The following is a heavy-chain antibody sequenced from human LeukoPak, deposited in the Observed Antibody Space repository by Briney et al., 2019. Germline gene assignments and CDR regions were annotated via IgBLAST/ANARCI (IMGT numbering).Heavy chain of an antibody. J-gene: IGHJ4*02. CDR2: ISAYNGNT. V-gene: IGHV1-18*01. D-gene: IGHD6-19*01. Sequence: GASVRVSCKASGYTLTSYGFGWVRQAPGQGLEWMGWISAYNGNTNYAQKLQGRVTMTTDTSTSTAYMELRSLRSDDTAVYYCARGEQWLPFDYWGQGTLVTVSP. CDR3: ARGEQWLPFDY. CDR1: GYTLTSYG.